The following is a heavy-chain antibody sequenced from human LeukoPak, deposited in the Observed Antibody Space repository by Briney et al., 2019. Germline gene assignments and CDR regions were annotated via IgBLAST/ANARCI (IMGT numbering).Heavy chain of an antibody. V-gene: IGHV1-2*02. J-gene: IGHJ5*02. Sequence: RASVKVSCKASGYTFTSYGISWVRQAPGQGLEWMGWINPNSGGTNYAQKFQGRVTMTRDTSISTAYMELSRLRSDDTAVYYCARESLGYCSSTSCYRFDPWGQGTLVTVSS. D-gene: IGHD2-2*02. CDR1: GYTFTSYG. CDR3: ARESLGYCSSTSCYRFDP. CDR2: INPNSGGT.